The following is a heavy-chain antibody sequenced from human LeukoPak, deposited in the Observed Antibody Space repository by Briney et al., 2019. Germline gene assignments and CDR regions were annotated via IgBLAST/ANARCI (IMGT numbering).Heavy chain of an antibody. J-gene: IGHJ6*03. CDR1: GGSINNTNYY. Sequence: SETLSLTCSVSGGSINNTNYYWGWIRQPPGKGLEWIGSIYYSGSTYYNPSLKSRVTISVDTSKNQFSLKLSSVTAADTAVYYCASTRRYYYMDVWGKGTTVTISS. D-gene: IGHD2-15*01. V-gene: IGHV4-39*07. CDR3: ASTRRYYYMDV. CDR2: IYYSGST.